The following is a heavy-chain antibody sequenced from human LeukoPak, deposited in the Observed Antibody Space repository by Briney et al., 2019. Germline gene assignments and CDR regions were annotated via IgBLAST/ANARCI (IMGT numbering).Heavy chain of an antibody. CDR1: GYTFTSYG. Sequence: ASVKVSCKASGYTFTSYGISWVRQAPGQGLEWMGWSSANNGNTNYAQKFQGRVTMTTDTSTTTAYMELRSLRSDDTAVYYCARGRSGFWWFDYWGQGTLVTVSS. CDR2: SSANNGNT. J-gene: IGHJ4*02. CDR3: ARGRSGFWWFDY. D-gene: IGHD2-8*02. V-gene: IGHV1-18*01.